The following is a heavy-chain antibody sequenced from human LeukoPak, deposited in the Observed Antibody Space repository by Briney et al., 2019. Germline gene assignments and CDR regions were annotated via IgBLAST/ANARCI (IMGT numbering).Heavy chain of an antibody. CDR3: AREGRPGDLDY. D-gene: IGHD2-2*01. J-gene: IGHJ4*02. CDR1: GGSISSYY. V-gene: IGHV4-59*01. CDR2: IYYSGST. Sequence: SETLSLTCTVSGGSISSYYWSWIRQPPGKGLEWIGHIYYSGSTNYNPSLKSRVTISVDTSKNQFSLKLSSVTAADTAVYYCAREGRPGDLDYWGQGTLVTVSS.